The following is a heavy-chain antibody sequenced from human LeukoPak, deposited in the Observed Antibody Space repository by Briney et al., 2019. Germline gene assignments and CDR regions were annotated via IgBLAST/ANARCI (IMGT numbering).Heavy chain of an antibody. D-gene: IGHD1-26*01. CDR2: IETDGTRA. Sequence: GGSLRLSCAASGFTFSSYSMNWVRQAPGKGLVWISWIETDGTRAGYVDSVKGRFTVSRDNAKNTLYLQMNSLRAEDTAVYYCARDQVGTMPLDYWGQGTLVTVSS. J-gene: IGHJ4*02. V-gene: IGHV3-74*01. CDR3: ARDQVGTMPLDY. CDR1: GFTFSSYS.